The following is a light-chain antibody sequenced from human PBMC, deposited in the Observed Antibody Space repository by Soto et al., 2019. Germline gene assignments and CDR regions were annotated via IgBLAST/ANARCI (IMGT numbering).Light chain of an antibody. J-gene: IGKJ2*01. CDR1: QSIGSY. CDR3: QQSYSTPMYT. V-gene: IGKV1-39*01. CDR2: AAS. Sequence: DIQMTQSPSSLSASVGDRVTITCRASQSIGSYINWYQQKPGKAPNLLIYAASSLQSGVPSRFSGSGSGTEFTLTIRSLQPEDFATYYCQQSYSTPMYTFGQGTRLDI.